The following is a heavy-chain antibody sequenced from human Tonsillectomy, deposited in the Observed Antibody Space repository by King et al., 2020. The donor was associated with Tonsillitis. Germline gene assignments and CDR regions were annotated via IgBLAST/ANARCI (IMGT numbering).Heavy chain of an antibody. J-gene: IGHJ6*02. CDR1: GFTFDDYA. CDR3: AKDIRILGYCSSTSCRDYYYYGMDV. V-gene: IGHV3-9*01. Sequence: VQLVESGGGLVQPGRSLRLSCAASGFTFDDYAMHWVRQAPGKGLEWVSGISWNSGSIGYADSVKGRFTISRDNAKNSLYLQMNSLRAEDTALYYCAKDIRILGYCSSTSCRDYYYYGMDVWGQGTTVTVSS. D-gene: IGHD2-2*01. CDR2: ISWNSGSI.